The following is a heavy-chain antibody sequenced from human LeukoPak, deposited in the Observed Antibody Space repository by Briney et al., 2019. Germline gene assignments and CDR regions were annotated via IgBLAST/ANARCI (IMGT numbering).Heavy chain of an antibody. V-gene: IGHV1-2*02. CDR1: GYTVTGYY. J-gene: IGHJ5*02. D-gene: IGHD3-9*01. CDR2: IYPDSAGT. Sequence: GASVKVSCKASGYTVTGYYMHWVRQAPGQGPEWMGWIYPDSAGTNYAQKLQGRVTMTRDTAISTAYMELSRLRSDDTAVYYCARDVPNVQDYDILTGYYLEPWFDPWGEGTLVTVSS. CDR3: ARDVPNVQDYDILTGYYLEPWFDP.